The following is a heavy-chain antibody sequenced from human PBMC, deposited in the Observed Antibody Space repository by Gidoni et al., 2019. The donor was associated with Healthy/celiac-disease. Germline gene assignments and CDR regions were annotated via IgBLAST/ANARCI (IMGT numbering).Heavy chain of an antibody. CDR3: ARHFGGSGRLYYYYGMDV. Sequence: EVQLVQSGAEVKKPGESLRISCKGSGYSFTSYWISWVRQMPGKGLEWMGRIDPSDSYTNYSPSFQGHVTISADKSISTAYLQWSSLKASDTAMYYCARHFGGSGRLYYYYGMDVWGQGTTVTVSS. D-gene: IGHD3-10*01. CDR2: IDPSDSYT. V-gene: IGHV5-10-1*03. J-gene: IGHJ6*02. CDR1: GYSFTSYW.